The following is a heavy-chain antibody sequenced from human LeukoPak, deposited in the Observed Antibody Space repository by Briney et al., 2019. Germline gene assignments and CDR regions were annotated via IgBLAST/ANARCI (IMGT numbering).Heavy chain of an antibody. D-gene: IGHD1-26*01. V-gene: IGHV4-38-2*02. CDR2: IYYTGIT. J-gene: IGHJ4*02. CDR1: SYSIRNGYY. CDR3: ARESALGVERVGGYFDY. Sequence: SETLSLTCNVSSYSIRNGYYWGWVRQSPGQGLEWVGSIYYTGITYYNPSLKSRVTISIDTSKNQFSLKLTSVTATDTAVYYCARESALGVERVGGYFDYWGQGALVTVFS.